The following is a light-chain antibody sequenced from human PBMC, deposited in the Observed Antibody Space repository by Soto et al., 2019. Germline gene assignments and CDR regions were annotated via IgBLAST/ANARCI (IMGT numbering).Light chain of an antibody. V-gene: IGKV3-20*01. CDR2: GTS. J-gene: IGKJ1*01. CDR1: QSVSSSY. CDR3: QQYGNSPWT. Sequence: EIVLTQSPGTLSLSPGERATLSCRASQSVSSSYLTWYQQKPGQAPRLLIYGTSTRATGIPDRFSGRGSGTDFTLTISRLEPEDFAVYYCQQYGNSPWTFGQGTKVEIQ.